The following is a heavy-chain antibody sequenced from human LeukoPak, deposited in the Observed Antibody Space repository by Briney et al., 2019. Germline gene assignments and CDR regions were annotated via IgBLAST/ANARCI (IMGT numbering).Heavy chain of an antibody. J-gene: IGHJ4*01. V-gene: IGHV5-51*01. CDR2: IYPGDSDT. CDR3: ARRDYRDSYSFDY. CDR1: GYSFPIYW. Sequence: GESLKISCKGSGYSFPIYWIGWVRQMPGKGLEWMGIIYPGDSDTRYNPAFQGQVTISADKSISTAYLQWSSLQASDTAIYYCARRDYRDSYSFDYWGHGTLVTVSS. D-gene: IGHD2-21*01.